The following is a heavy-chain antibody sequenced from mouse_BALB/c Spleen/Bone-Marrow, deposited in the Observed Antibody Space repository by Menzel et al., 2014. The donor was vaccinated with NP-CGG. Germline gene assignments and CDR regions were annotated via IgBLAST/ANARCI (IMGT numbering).Heavy chain of an antibody. Sequence: QVQLKQSGAELVRPGASVKLSCKASGYSFTSYWMNWVKQRPGQGLEWIGMLHLSDSESRLNQKFKDKATLTVDKSSSXAYMRLSSPTSEDSAVYYCTRYDLTTRAFAYWGQGTLVTVSA. CDR1: GYSFTSYW. CDR3: TRYDLTTRAFAY. D-gene: IGHD3-3*01. J-gene: IGHJ3*01. V-gene: IGHV1-61*01. CDR2: LHLSDSES.